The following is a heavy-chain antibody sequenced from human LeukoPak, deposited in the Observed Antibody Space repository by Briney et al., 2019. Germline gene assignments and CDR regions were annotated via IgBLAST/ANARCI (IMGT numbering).Heavy chain of an antibody. CDR2: IYYSGST. V-gene: IGHV4-61*01. D-gene: IGHD5-18*01. CDR1: GGSVSSDIYY. CDR3: ARGYSYALFDY. Sequence: SETLSLTCTVSGGSVSSDIYYWNWIRQPPGKGLEWIGYIYYSGSTNYIPSLKSRVTISVDTSKNQFSLKLSSVTAADTAVYYCARGYSYALFDYWGQGTLVTVSS. J-gene: IGHJ4*02.